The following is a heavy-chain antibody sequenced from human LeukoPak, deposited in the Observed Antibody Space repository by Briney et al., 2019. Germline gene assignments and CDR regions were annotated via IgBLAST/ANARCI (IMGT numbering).Heavy chain of an antibody. CDR2: INAGNGNT. CDR1: GYTFTSYA. J-gene: IGHJ4*02. V-gene: IGHV1-3*01. D-gene: IGHD3-16*01. Sequence: ASVKVSCTASGYTFTSYAMHWVRQAPGQRLEWMGWINAGNGNTKYSQKFQGRVTTTRDTSASTAYMELSSLRSEDTAVYYCARGLGDSEDSYFDYWGQGTLVTVSS. CDR3: ARGLGDSEDSYFDY.